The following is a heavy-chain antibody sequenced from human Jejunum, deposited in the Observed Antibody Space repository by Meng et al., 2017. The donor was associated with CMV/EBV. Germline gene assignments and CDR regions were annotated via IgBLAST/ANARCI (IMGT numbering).Heavy chain of an antibody. J-gene: IGHJ4*02. V-gene: IGHV1-18*01. Sequence: VQLLQPGGALKEPRASLTFTCKASGYSLDNYGITWVRQAPGQGLEWMGLVITYNGNTNHAQPLQGRVTMTTDTTTSTAYLEMRSLRSDDTAVYYCARVEVGITSGDYWGQGTLVTVSS. CDR1: GYSLDNYG. CDR3: ARVEVGITSGDY. CDR2: VITYNGNT. D-gene: IGHD1-26*01.